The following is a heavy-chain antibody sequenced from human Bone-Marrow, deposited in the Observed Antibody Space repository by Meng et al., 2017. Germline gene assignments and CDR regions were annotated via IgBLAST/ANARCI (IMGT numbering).Heavy chain of an antibody. D-gene: IGHD2-21*01. J-gene: IGHJ3*02. CDR3: ARDRAYSSFDI. V-gene: IGHV3-7*01. Sequence: GSLKISCAASGFAFSNSWMNWVRLAPGKGLGWVASMNPDGSEKYYVGSVKGRFTISRDNAKDSLYLQMNSLRAEDAAVYYCARDRAYSSFDIWGQGTMVTVSS. CDR2: MNPDGSEK. CDR1: GFAFSNSW.